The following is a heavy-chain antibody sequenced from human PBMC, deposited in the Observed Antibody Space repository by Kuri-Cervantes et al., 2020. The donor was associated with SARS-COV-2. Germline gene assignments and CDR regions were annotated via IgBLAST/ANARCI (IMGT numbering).Heavy chain of an antibody. Sequence: KVSCKSSGYSFATYWIGWVRQMPGKGLEWMGIIYPGDSDTRYSPSFQGQVNISADKSISTAYLQWSSLKASDTAMYYCARLLVSYYDSSGHDRYFDYWGQGTLVTVSS. CDR3: ARLLVSYYDSSGHDRYFDY. J-gene: IGHJ4*02. CDR2: IYPGDSDT. CDR1: GYSFATYW. D-gene: IGHD3-22*01. V-gene: IGHV5-51*01.